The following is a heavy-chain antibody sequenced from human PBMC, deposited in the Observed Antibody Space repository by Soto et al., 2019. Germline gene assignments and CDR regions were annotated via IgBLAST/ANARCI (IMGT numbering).Heavy chain of an antibody. CDR3: TRAAWFPYLSFY. J-gene: IGHJ4*02. CDR2: ISSSGSTA. V-gene: IGHV3-48*03. Sequence: PGGSLRLSCATSGFTFSRFELHWVRQAPGKGLEWISYISSSGSTAYYASSVEGRFTISRDNANNSVYLQMDSLRAEDTALYYCTRAAWFPYLSFYWGQGALVTVSS. CDR1: GFTFSRFE. D-gene: IGHD3-10*01.